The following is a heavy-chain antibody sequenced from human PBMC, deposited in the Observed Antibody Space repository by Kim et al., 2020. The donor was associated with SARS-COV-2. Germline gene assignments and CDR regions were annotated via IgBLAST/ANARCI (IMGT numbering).Heavy chain of an antibody. D-gene: IGHD3-10*01. V-gene: IGHV1-8*01. Sequence: ASVKVSCKASGYTFTSYDINWVRQATGQGLEWMGWMNPNSGNTGYAQKFQGRVTMTRNTSISTAYMELSSLRSEDTAVYYCARSYYYGSGSYYGYFDLWGSGTLVTVSS. CDR1: GYTFTSYD. J-gene: IGHJ2*01. CDR3: ARSYYYGSGSYYGYFDL. CDR2: MNPNSGNT.